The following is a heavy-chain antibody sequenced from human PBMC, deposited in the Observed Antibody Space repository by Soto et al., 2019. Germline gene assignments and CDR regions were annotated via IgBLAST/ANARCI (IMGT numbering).Heavy chain of an antibody. V-gene: IGHV3-33*01. CDR3: ARGAYCSGGSCYIYYYYYMDV. CDR1: GFTFSSYG. J-gene: IGHJ6*03. D-gene: IGHD2-15*01. CDR2: IWYDGSNK. Sequence: QVQLVESGGGVVQPGRSLRLSCAASGFTFSSYGMHWVRQAPGKGLEWVAVIWYDGSNKYYADSVKGRFTISRDNSKNTLYLKMNSLRAEDTAVYYCARGAYCSGGSCYIYYYYYMDVWGKGTTVTVSS.